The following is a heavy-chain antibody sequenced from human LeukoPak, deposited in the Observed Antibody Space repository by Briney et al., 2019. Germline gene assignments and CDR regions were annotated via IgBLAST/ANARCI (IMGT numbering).Heavy chain of an antibody. CDR3: ARTPYSSGWEPFDY. Sequence: PGGSLRLSCAASGFTFSSYSMNWARQAPGKGLEWVSSISSSSSYIYYADSVKGRFTISRDNAKNSLYLQMNSLRAEDTAVYYCARTPYSSGWEPFDYWGQGTLVTVSS. J-gene: IGHJ4*02. V-gene: IGHV3-21*01. D-gene: IGHD6-19*01. CDR1: GFTFSSYS. CDR2: ISSSSSYI.